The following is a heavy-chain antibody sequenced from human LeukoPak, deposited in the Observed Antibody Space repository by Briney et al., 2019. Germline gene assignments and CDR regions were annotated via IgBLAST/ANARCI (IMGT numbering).Heavy chain of an antibody. Sequence: GGSLRLSCAASGFTFSSYAMTWVRQAPGRGLEWVSAISGSGGSTHYADSVKGRFTISRDNSKNTLYLQMNSLRADDTAVYYCAFSLASGTYSGYWGQGTLVTVSS. D-gene: IGHD3-10*01. CDR3: AFSLASGTYSGY. CDR1: GFTFSSYA. CDR2: ISGSGGST. V-gene: IGHV3-23*01. J-gene: IGHJ4*02.